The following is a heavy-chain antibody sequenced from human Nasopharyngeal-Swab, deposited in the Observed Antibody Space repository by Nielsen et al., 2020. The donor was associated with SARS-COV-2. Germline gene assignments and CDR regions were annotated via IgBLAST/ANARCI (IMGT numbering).Heavy chain of an antibody. CDR2: IYPSDSDI. Sequence: GESLKISCKGSGYSFSTYWIGWVRQMPGKGLEWMGIIYPSDSDIRYSPSFQGQVTISADKSINTAYLHWSSLKASDTAMYYCARHARATTVDYWGQGTLVTVSS. CDR1: GYSFSTYW. CDR3: ARHARATTVDY. D-gene: IGHD4-17*01. V-gene: IGHV5-51*01. J-gene: IGHJ4*02.